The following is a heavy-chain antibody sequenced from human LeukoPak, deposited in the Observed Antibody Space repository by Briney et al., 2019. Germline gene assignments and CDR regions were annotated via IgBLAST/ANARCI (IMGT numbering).Heavy chain of an antibody. Sequence: ASVKVSCKASGYTFTSYGISWVRQAPGQGLEWMGWINAYNGNTNYAQKLQGRVTMTTDTSTSTAYMELRSLRSDDTAVYYCARDEYGYSGYEDGYYGMDVWGQGTTVTVSS. CDR3: ARDEYGYSGYEDGYYGMDV. CDR1: GYTFTSYG. CDR2: INAYNGNT. D-gene: IGHD5-12*01. J-gene: IGHJ6*02. V-gene: IGHV1-18*01.